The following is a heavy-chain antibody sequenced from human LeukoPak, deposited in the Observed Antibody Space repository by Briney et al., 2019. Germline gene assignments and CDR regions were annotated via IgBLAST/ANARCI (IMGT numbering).Heavy chain of an antibody. CDR2: ISGSGGST. J-gene: IGHJ4*02. Sequence: QTGGSLRLSCAASGFTFSSYAMSWVRQALGKGLEWVSAISGSGGSTYYADSVKGRFTISRDNSKNTLYLQMNSLRAEDTAVYYCAKDQYYDSSGYYDGCFDYWGQGTLVTVSS. CDR1: GFTFSSYA. V-gene: IGHV3-23*01. D-gene: IGHD3-22*01. CDR3: AKDQYYDSSGYYDGCFDY.